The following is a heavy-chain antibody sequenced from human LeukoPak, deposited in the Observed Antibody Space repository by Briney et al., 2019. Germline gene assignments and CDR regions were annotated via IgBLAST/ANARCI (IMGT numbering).Heavy chain of an antibody. Sequence: SVKVSCKASGGTFSSYAISWVRQAPGQGLEWMGRIIPIFGTANYAQKFQGRATITTDESTSTAYMGLSSLRSEDTAVYYCARETMDTAMALPIDYWGQGTLVTVSS. CDR2: IIPIFGTA. J-gene: IGHJ4*02. V-gene: IGHV1-69*05. CDR3: ARETMDTAMALPIDY. D-gene: IGHD5-18*01. CDR1: GGTFSSYA.